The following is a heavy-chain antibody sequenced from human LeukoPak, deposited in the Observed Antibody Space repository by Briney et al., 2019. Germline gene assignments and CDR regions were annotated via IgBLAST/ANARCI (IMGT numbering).Heavy chain of an antibody. CDR1: GYSFTSYW. D-gene: IGHD3-9*01. Sequence: GASLQISGQGSGYSFTSYWIGGGRQLPGKGLEWMGIIYPGDSDTRYSPSLQGQVNISANKSNSTAYLKWSSLKASDTAMYYCARQGVQYYDILTGYFPFDYWGQGTLVTVSS. J-gene: IGHJ4*02. V-gene: IGHV5-51*01. CDR3: ARQGVQYYDILTGYFPFDY. CDR2: IYPGDSDT.